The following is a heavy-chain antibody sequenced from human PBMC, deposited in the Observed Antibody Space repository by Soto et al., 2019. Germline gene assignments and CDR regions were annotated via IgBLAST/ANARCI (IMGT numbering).Heavy chain of an antibody. Sequence: EVQLLESGGGLVQPGGSLRLSCAASGFTFSSYAMSWVRQAPGKGLEWVSAISGSGGSTYYADSVKGRFTISRDNSKNTLYLQMNSLRAEDTAVYYCAKLASTAADGTPYYYYYMDVWGKGTTVTVSS. J-gene: IGHJ6*03. D-gene: IGHD6-13*01. V-gene: IGHV3-23*01. CDR3: AKLASTAADGTPYYYYYMDV. CDR1: GFTFSSYA. CDR2: ISGSGGST.